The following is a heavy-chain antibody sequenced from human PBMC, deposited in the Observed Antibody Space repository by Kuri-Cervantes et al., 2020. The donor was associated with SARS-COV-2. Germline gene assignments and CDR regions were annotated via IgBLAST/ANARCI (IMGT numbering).Heavy chain of an antibody. CDR2: ISSSSSTK. Sequence: GGSLRLSCAASGFTFSSYGMNWVRQAPGKGLEWVSYISSSSSTKYYADSVKGRFTISRDNAKNTLYLQMSSLRAEDTAVFYCARGVGYTQPFDSWGQGTLVTVSS. D-gene: IGHD2-8*02. CDR3: ARGVGYTQPFDS. V-gene: IGHV3-48*01. J-gene: IGHJ4*02. CDR1: GFTFSSYG.